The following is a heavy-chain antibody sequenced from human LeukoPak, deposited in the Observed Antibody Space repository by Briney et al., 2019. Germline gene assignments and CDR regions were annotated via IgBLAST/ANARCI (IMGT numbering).Heavy chain of an antibody. V-gene: IGHV4-59*08. CDR3: ARSNPYYGDYITRGAFDI. D-gene: IGHD4-17*01. CDR2: IYYSGST. J-gene: IGHJ3*02. CDR1: GGSISSYY. Sequence: PSETLSLTCTVSGGSISSYYWSWIRQPPGKGLEWIGYIYYSGSTNYNPSLKSRVTISVDTSKNQFSLKLSSVTAADTAVYYCARSNPYYGDYITRGAFDIWGQGTMVTVSS.